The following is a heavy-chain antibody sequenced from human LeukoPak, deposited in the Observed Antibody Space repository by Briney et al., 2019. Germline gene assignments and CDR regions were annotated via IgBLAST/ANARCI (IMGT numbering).Heavy chain of an antibody. CDR1: GYTFTGYY. CDR3: AREALGGYSYGLDY. CDR2: ISPNSGGT. Sequence: ASVKVSCKASGYTFTGYYIHWVRQAPGQGLEWMGWISPNSGGTNYAQKFQGGVTMTRDTSISTAYMELSRLRSDDTAVYYCAREALGGYSYGLDYWGQGTLVTVSS. J-gene: IGHJ4*02. V-gene: IGHV1-2*02. D-gene: IGHD5-18*01.